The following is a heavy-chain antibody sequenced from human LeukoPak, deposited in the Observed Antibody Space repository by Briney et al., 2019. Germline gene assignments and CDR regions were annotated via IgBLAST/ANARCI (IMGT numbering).Heavy chain of an antibody. CDR3: TTDSAAY. Sequence: GGSLRLSCAASGFTFSNAWMTWVRQAPGKGLEWVGRVKRKIDGETTDYAAPVKGRFAISRDDSKNTEYLQMNSLKTEDTAVYYCTTDSAAYWGQGTLVTVSS. CDR2: VKRKIDGETT. V-gene: IGHV3-15*01. J-gene: IGHJ4*02. CDR1: GFTFSNAW.